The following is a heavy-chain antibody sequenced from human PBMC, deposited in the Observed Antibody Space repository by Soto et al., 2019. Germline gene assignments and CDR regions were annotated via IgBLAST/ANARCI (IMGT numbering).Heavy chain of an antibody. CDR2: ISAYNGNT. CDR3: ARGITIFGVVIRPLDY. D-gene: IGHD3-3*01. V-gene: IGHV1-18*01. CDR1: GYTFTSYG. Sequence: ASVKVSCKASGYTFTSYGISWVRQAPGQGLEWMGWISAYNGNTNYAQKLQGRVTMTTDTSTSTAYMELRSLRSDDTAVYYCARGITIFGVVIRPLDYWGQGTLVTGSS. J-gene: IGHJ4*02.